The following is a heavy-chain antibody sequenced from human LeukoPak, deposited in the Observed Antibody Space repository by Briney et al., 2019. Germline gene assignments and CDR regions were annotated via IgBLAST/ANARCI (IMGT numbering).Heavy chain of an antibody. CDR1: GFTFSGYA. J-gene: IGHJ2*01. V-gene: IGHV3-30*04. D-gene: IGHD6-25*01. CDR2: ISYDGSNK. Sequence: GGSLRLSCAASGFTFSGYAMHWVRQAPGKGLEWVAVISYDGSNKYYADSVKGRFTISRDNSKNTLYLQMNSLRAEDTAVYYCARVPRRIAAGWYFDLWGRGTLVTVSS. CDR3: ARVPRRIAAGWYFDL.